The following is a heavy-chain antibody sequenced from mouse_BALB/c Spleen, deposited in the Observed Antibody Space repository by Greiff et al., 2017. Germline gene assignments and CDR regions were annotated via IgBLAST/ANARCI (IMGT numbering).Heavy chain of an antibody. D-gene: IGHD2-12*01. V-gene: IGHV1-80*01. CDR2: IYPGDGDT. CDR1: GYAFSSYW. CDR3: ARSTTRYAMDY. J-gene: IGHJ4*01. Sequence: QVQLQQSGAELVRPGSSVKISCKASGYAFSSYWMNWVKQRPGQGLEWIGQIYPGDGDTNYNGKFKGKATLTADKSSSTAYMQLSSLTSEDSAVYFCARSTTRYAMDYWGQGTSVTVSS.